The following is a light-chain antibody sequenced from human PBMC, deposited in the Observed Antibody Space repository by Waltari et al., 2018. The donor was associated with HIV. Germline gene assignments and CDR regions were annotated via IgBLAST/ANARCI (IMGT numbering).Light chain of an antibody. J-gene: IGLJ3*02. Sequence: QSVLTQPPSASGTPGQRVTISCSGSSSNIGGNTVNWYQQLPGTAPKLLIYNNNRRPSGVPDRVSGSKSGTSASLAISGLQSEDEADYYCAAWDGSLNGWVFGGGTKLTVL. CDR2: NNN. CDR3: AAWDGSLNGWV. V-gene: IGLV1-44*01. CDR1: SSNIGGNT.